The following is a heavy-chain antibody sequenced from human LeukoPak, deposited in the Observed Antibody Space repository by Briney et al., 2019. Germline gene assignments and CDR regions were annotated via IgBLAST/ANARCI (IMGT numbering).Heavy chain of an antibody. Sequence: QSGGSLRLSCAASGFTFDDYAMHWVRQAPGKGLEWVSGINWNSGSIDYADSVKGRFTISRDNAKNSLYLQMNSLRDEDTAVYYCARDSSYYDFWSGYSNNQYGMDVWGQGTTVTVSS. V-gene: IGHV3-9*01. CDR2: INWNSGSI. D-gene: IGHD3-3*01. CDR1: GFTFDDYA. J-gene: IGHJ6*02. CDR3: ARDSSYYDFWSGYSNNQYGMDV.